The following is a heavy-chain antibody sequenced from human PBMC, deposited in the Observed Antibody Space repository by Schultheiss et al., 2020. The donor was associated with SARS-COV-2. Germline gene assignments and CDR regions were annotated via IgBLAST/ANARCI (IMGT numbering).Heavy chain of an antibody. CDR2: IYSGGST. CDR1: GFPFSDYY. J-gene: IGHJ6*02. CDR3: AKDKAAYDYGDYGLHYYGMDV. Sequence: GESLKISCAASGFPFSDYYMSWLRQAPGKGLEWVSVIYSGGSTYYADSVKGRFTISRDNAKNSLYLQMNSLRAEDTALYYCAKDKAAYDYGDYGLHYYGMDVWGQGTTVTVSS. D-gene: IGHD4-17*01. V-gene: IGHV3-53*05.